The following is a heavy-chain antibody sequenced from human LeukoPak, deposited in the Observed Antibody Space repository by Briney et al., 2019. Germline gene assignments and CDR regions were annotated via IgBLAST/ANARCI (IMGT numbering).Heavy chain of an antibody. Sequence: ASVKVSCKPSGYTFTSYYMHWVRQAPGQGLEWMGIINPSGGDTSYAQKFQGRVTTTRDPSTSTVYMEVVSLRPEDTAVYYCARGCRVVPCVHNVGMTSYYNGRDVWGQGTTVTVSS. CDR1: GYTFTSYY. J-gene: IGHJ6*02. V-gene: IGHV1-46*01. CDR3: ARGCRVVPCVHNVGMTSYYNGRDV. CDR2: INPSGGDT. D-gene: IGHD2-2*01.